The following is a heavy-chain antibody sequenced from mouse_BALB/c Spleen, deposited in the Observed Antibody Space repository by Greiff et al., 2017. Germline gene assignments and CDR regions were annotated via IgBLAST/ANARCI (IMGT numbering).Heavy chain of an antibody. V-gene: IGHV5-4*02. J-gene: IGHJ3*01. Sequence: EVKLMESGGGLVKPGGSLKLSCAASGFTFSDYYMYWVRQTPEKRLEWVATISDGGSYTYYPDSVKGRFTISRDNAKNNLYLQMSSLKSEDTAMYYCARDRPSWFAYWGQGTLVTVSA. CDR1: GFTFSDYY. CDR2: ISDGGSYT. CDR3: ARDRPSWFAY.